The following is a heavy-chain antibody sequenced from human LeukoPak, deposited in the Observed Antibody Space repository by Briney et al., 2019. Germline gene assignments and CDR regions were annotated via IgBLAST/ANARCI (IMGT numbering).Heavy chain of an antibody. CDR1: GGSISSYY. J-gene: IGHJ4*02. CDR2: IYYSGST. Sequence: SETLSLTRTVSGGSISSYYWSWIRQPPGKGLEWIGYIYYSGSTNYNPSLKSRVTISVDTSKNQFSLKLSSVTAADTAVYYCARGRRDGYNRMDYWGQGTLVTVSS. CDR3: ARGRRDGYNRMDY. D-gene: IGHD5-24*01. V-gene: IGHV4-59*01.